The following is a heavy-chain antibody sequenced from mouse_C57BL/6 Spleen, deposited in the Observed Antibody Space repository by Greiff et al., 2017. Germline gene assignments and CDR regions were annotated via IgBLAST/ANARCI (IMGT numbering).Heavy chain of an antibody. CDR1: GYTFTDYN. CDR2: INPNSGGN. V-gene: IGHV1-22*01. CDR3: ASGSAWFAY. Sequence: VQLQQSGPELVTPGASVKMSCKASGYTFTDYNMHWVKQSHGKSLEWIGYINPNSGGNRYNQKFKGKAILTVNKSSSTADMDLRSLTSEDSAVYYCASGSAWFAYSGQGTLVTVSA. J-gene: IGHJ3*01.